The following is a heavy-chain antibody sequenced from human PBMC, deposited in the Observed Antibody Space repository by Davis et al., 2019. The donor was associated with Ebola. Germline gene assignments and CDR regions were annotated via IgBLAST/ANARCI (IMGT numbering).Heavy chain of an antibody. CDR2: VNFRGST. CDR3: ARLTVEATTLWLPAKFDL. CDR1: GGSVDNGSFY. J-gene: IGHJ2*01. Sequence: SETLSLTCVVSGGSVDNGSFYWGWIRQAPGKGLDWIGNVNFRGSTYYNPSLKSRVAVSVDTSKNQLLLRLTSVTAADTAVYYCARLTVEATTLWLPAKFDLWGRGTRVTVSS. V-gene: IGHV4-39*01. D-gene: IGHD1-14*01.